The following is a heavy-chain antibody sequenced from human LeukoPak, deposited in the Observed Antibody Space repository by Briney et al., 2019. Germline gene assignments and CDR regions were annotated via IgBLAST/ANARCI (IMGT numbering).Heavy chain of an antibody. J-gene: IGHJ4*02. CDR2: INTNTGNP. D-gene: IGHD3-3*01. V-gene: IGHV7-4-1*02. CDR1: GYTFTTYA. Sequence: GASVKVSCKASGYTFTTYAMNWVRQAPGQGLEWMGWINTNTGNPTYARGFTGRFVFSLDTSVSTAYLQISSLKAEDTAVYYCARGLQFSFAVSDYWGQGTPVTVSS. CDR3: ARGLQFSFAVSDY.